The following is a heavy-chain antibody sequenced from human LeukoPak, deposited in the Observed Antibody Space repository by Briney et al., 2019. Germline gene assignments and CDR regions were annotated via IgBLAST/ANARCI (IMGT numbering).Heavy chain of an antibody. V-gene: IGHV1-24*01. Sequence: ASVKVSCKVSGYTLTELSMHWVRQAPGKGLEWMGGFDPEDGETIYAQKFQGRVTMTEDTSTDTAYMELSSLRSEDTAVYYCATNDPGGYSYGDFDYWGQGTLVTVSS. CDR1: GYTLTELS. CDR3: ATNDPGGYSYGDFDY. J-gene: IGHJ4*02. CDR2: FDPEDGET. D-gene: IGHD5-18*01.